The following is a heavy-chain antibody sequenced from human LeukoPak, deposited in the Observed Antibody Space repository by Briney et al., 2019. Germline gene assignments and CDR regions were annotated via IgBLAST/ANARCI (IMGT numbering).Heavy chain of an antibody. CDR1: GFTFSSYW. Sequence: GGSLRLSCAASGFTFSSYWMHWVRQAPGKGLVWVSRINSDGSSASYADSVKGRFTISRDNAKNTLYLQMSSLRAEDTAVYYCARATYYYDSSGYYYAYYFDYWGQGTLVTVSS. D-gene: IGHD3-22*01. V-gene: IGHV3-74*01. J-gene: IGHJ4*02. CDR3: ARATYYYDSSGYYYAYYFDY. CDR2: INSDGSSA.